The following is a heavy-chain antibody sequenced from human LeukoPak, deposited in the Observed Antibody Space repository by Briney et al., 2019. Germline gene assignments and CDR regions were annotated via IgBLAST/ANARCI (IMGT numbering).Heavy chain of an antibody. Sequence: SETLSLTCTVSGGSISSYYWSWIRQPRGKGLEWIGYIYYSGSTNYNPSLKSRVTISVDTSKNQFSLKLSSVTAADTAVYYCARESPGYSSSYNWFDPWGQGTLVTVSS. CDR3: ARESPGYSSSYNWFDP. J-gene: IGHJ5*02. CDR2: IYYSGST. CDR1: GGSISSYY. V-gene: IGHV4-59*01. D-gene: IGHD6-13*01.